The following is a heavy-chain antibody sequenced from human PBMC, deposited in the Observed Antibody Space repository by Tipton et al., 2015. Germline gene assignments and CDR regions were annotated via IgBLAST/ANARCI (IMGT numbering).Heavy chain of an antibody. J-gene: IGHJ4*02. D-gene: IGHD6-19*01. CDR2: IYYSGST. CDR3: ARAGSGWYGSYYFDY. CDR1: GGSVSSGTYY. Sequence: TLSLTCTVSGGSVSSGTYYWSWIRQPPGKGLEWIGYIYYSGSTNYNPSLTRRVFISIDTSKNQFSLELSSVTAADTAVYYCARAGSGWYGSYYFDYWGQGTLVTVSS. V-gene: IGHV4-61*01.